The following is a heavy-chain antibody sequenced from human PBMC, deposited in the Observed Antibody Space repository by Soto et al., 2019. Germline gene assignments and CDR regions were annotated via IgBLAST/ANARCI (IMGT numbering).Heavy chain of an antibody. V-gene: IGHV4-30-4*01. J-gene: IGHJ4*02. CDR2: IYYSGST. CDR1: GGSISSGDYY. CDR3: ARSGGDGYNEYDY. Sequence: SETLSLTCTVSGGSISSGDYYWSWIRQPPGKGLEWIGYIYYSGSTYYNPSLKSRVTISVDTSKNQFSLKLSSVTAADTAVYYCARSGGDGYNEYDYWGQGTLVTVSS. D-gene: IGHD5-12*01.